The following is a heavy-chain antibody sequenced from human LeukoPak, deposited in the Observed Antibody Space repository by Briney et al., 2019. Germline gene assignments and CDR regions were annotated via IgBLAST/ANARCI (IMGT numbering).Heavy chain of an antibody. CDR1: GFSLSGSGVG. Sequence: SGPTLVKPTQTLTLTCSFSGFSLSGSGVGVGWIRQPPGKALEWLSLIYWDDDQRYSPSLKSRLTITKDTSKNQVTLTMTNMDPVDTATYYCVHWSHYYPSSNYLTLCYFDYWGQGALVTVSS. CDR3: VHWSHYYPSSNYLTLCYFDY. CDR2: IYWDDDQ. V-gene: IGHV2-5*02. D-gene: IGHD3-10*01. J-gene: IGHJ4*02.